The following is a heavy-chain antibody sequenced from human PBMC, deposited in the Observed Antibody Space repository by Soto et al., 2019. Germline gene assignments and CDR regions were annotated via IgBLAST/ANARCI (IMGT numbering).Heavy chain of an antibody. CDR2: IAGNGNTI. CDR1: GFIFSNYE. J-gene: IGHJ4*02. Sequence: QAGGSLRLSCAASGFIFSNYEMNWVRQAPGKGLEWLSYIAGNGNTIYYANSVKGRFTVSRDNARGSLFLQMNSLRAADTAVYYCARGYCSGSTCYSGGYWGQGTVVTVSS. D-gene: IGHD2-15*01. V-gene: IGHV3-48*03. CDR3: ARGYCSGSTCYSGGY.